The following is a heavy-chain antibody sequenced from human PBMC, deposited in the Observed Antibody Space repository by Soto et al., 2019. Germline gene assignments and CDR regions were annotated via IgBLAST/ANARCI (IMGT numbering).Heavy chain of an antibody. V-gene: IGHV4-30-4*01. J-gene: IGHJ5*02. CDR2: ISYSGTT. D-gene: IGHD5-18*01. Sequence: QVQLQESGPGLVKPSQTLSLTCTVSGDSISSNNNYWSWIRQPPGEGLEWIGFISYSGTTSYSPSLKRRVAISLDTSKNKFSLSLSSVTAADTAVYYCARGRGYSYGLDPWGQGTLVTVSS. CDR3: ARGRGYSYGLDP. CDR1: GDSISSNNNY.